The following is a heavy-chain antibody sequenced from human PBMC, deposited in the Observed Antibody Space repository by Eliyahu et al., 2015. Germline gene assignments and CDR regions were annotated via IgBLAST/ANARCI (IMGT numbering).Heavy chain of an antibody. V-gene: IGHV3-23*01. Sequence: EVQLLESGGGFIQPGGXLRLSCATSGFNFRTNDMTWVRQAPGKGLEWVATVGSSASRTXYADPVKGRSTISKDNSKSTLYLQMNSLRVDDTAIYYCAKIDDASGLDVWGQGTTITVSS. CDR1: GFNFRTND. CDR3: AKIDDASGLDV. CDR2: VGSSASRT. D-gene: IGHD6-25*01. J-gene: IGHJ6*02.